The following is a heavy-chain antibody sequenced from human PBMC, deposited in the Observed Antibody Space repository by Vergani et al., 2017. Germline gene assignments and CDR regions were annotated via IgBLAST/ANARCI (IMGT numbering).Heavy chain of an antibody. CDR1: GGSFSGYY. CDR3: ASPYYDILTGSTWYFDL. J-gene: IGHJ2*01. V-gene: IGHV4-34*01. CDR2: INHSGST. D-gene: IGHD3-9*01. Sequence: QVQLQQWGAGLLKPSETLSLTCAVYGGSFSGYYWSWIRQPPGKGLEWIGEINHSGSTNYNPSLKSRVTISVDTSKNQFSLKLSAVTAADTAVYYCASPYYDILTGSTWYFDLWGRGTLVTVSS.